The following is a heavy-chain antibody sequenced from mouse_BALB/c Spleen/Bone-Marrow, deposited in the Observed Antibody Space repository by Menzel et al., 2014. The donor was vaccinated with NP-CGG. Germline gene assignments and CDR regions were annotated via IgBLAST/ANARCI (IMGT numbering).Heavy chain of an antibody. V-gene: IGHV3-2*02. CDR2: ISYSGST. CDR3: ARSNDVFPAWFAY. J-gene: IGHJ3*01. Sequence: DSGPGLVKPSQSLSLPCTVTGYSITNDYAWNWIRQFPGNKLEWMGYISYSGSTSYNPSLKSRISITRDTSKSPFFLQLNIVSTEDTAPYYCARSNDVFPAWFAYWGQGTLVTVSA. CDR1: GYSITNDYA.